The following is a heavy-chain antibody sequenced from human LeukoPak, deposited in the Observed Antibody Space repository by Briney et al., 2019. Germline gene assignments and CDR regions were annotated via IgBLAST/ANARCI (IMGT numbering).Heavy chain of an antibody. V-gene: IGHV3-48*03. CDR2: ISRSGSTI. Sequence: GGTLRLSCAASGFSFSSYGMNWVRQAPGKRPEWISYISRSGSTIYYADSVKGRFTISRDNAKNSLYLQMSSLGAEDTAIYYCSRDRGGGDIYFDYWGQGTLVTVSS. CDR3: SRDRGGGDIYFDY. D-gene: IGHD2-21*02. J-gene: IGHJ4*02. CDR1: GFSFSSYG.